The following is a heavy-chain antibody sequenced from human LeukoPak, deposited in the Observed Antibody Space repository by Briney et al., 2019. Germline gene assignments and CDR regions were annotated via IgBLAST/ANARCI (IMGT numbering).Heavy chain of an antibody. Sequence: SETLSLTCAVYGGSFSLYHWSWIRQSPWKGLEWIGEVNRWGSTNYNPSLESRVTISVDRFKNQFSLNLTSLTAADTAVYYCATDSQSSVYYFWGQGALVTVSS. D-gene: IGHD6-25*01. J-gene: IGHJ4*02. V-gene: IGHV4-34*01. CDR3: ATDSQSSVYYF. CDR1: GGSFSLYH. CDR2: VNRWGST.